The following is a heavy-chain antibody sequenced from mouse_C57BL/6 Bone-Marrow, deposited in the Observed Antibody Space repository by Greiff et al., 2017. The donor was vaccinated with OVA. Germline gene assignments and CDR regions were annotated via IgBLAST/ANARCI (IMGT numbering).Heavy chain of an antibody. V-gene: IGHV14-4*01. D-gene: IGHD2-1*01. Sequence: EVQLQESGAELVRPGASVKLSCTASGFNIKDDYMHWVKQRPEQGLEWIGWIDPENGDTEYASKFQGKATITADTSSNTAYLQLSSLTSEDTAVYYCTTFGGNPYYFDYWGQGTTLTVSS. CDR3: TTFGGNPYYFDY. CDR1: GFNIKDDY. CDR2: IDPENGDT. J-gene: IGHJ2*01.